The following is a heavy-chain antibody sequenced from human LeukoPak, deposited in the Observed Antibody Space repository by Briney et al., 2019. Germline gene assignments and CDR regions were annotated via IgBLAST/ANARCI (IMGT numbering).Heavy chain of an antibody. V-gene: IGHV3-30*02. D-gene: IGHD2-2*01. J-gene: IGHJ4*02. CDR2: IRYDGSNK. CDR3: AKDYCSSTSCFFFDF. CDR1: GFTFSSYG. Sequence: GGSLRLSCAASGFTFSSYGMHWVRQAPGKGLEWVAFIRYDGSNKYYADSVKGRFTISRDNTLYLQMNSLRAEDTAVYYCAKDYCSSTSCFFFDFWGQEPLVTVSS.